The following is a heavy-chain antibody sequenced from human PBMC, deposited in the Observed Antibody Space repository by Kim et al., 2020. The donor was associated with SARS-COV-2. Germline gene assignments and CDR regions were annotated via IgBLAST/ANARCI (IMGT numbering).Heavy chain of an antibody. D-gene: IGHD3-22*01. CDR3: ASNPYYYDSRARLSGMDV. J-gene: IGHJ6*02. V-gene: IGHV4-39*07. Sequence: YNPSLKSRVTISVDASKNQFSPKLSSMTAADTAVYYCASNPYYYDSRARLSGMDVWGQGTTVTVSS.